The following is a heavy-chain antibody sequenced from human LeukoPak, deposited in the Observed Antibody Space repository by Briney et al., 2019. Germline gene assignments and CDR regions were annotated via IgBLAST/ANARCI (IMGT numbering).Heavy chain of an antibody. J-gene: IGHJ4*02. D-gene: IGHD3-22*01. V-gene: IGHV1-46*01. CDR3: ARGDLTYYYDSSGPNGY. CDR2: INPSGGST. CDR1: GYTFTSYY. Sequence: ASVKVSCKASGYTFTSYYMHWVRQAPGQGLEWMGTINPSGGSTSYAQKFQGRVTMTRDTSTSTVYMELSSLRSEDTAVYYCARGDLTYYYDSSGPNGYWGQGTLVTVSS.